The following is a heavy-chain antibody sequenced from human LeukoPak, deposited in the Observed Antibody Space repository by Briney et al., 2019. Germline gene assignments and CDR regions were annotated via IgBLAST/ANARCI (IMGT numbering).Heavy chain of an antibody. CDR1: GGSISSSSYY. CDR2: IYYSGST. J-gene: IGHJ3*02. CDR3: ARHRLARGRLTAFDI. Sequence: PSETLSLTCTVSGGSISSSSYYWGWSRQPPGKGPEWIESIYYSGSTYYNPSLKSRVTISLDTSKNQFSLRLSSVTAADTAVYYCARHRLARGRLTAFDIWGQGTMVTVSS. V-gene: IGHV4-39*01. D-gene: IGHD3-10*01.